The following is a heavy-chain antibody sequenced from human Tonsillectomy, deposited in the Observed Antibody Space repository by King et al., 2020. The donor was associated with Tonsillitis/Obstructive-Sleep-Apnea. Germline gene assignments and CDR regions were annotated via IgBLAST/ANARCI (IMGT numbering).Heavy chain of an antibody. CDR2: IDHSGST. V-gene: IGHV4-34*01. J-gene: IGHJ3*02. CDR1: GGSFSGYY. D-gene: IGHD2-21*01. Sequence: QVQLQQWGAGLLKPSETLSLTCAVYGGSFSGYYWSWIRQPPGEGLEWIGEIDHSGSTNYNPSLKSRVTISADTTKSQFSLKLSSVTAADTAVYYCAREIATAAFDIWGHGTMVTVSS. CDR3: AREIATAAFDI.